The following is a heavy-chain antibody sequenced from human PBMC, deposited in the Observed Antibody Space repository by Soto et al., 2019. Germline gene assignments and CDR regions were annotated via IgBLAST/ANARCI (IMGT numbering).Heavy chain of an antibody. CDR3: TRDHFFALEV. D-gene: IGHD3-3*02. CDR1: GFTVTTSE. CDR2: INSGGVTL. J-gene: IGHJ6*02. V-gene: IGHV3-48*03. Sequence: PGGSLRLSCTVSGFTVTTSEMNWVRQAPGKGLDWVAYINSGGVTLYADSVKGRFTISRENAQNSLFLQMNSLSAEDTALYYCTRDHFFALEVWGQGTTVTVSS.